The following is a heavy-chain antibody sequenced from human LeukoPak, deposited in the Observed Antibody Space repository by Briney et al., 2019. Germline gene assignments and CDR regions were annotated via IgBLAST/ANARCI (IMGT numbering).Heavy chain of an antibody. V-gene: IGHV4-59*08. CDR3: ARHSASEGIAVAGFYYYGMDV. Sequence: SETLSLTCTVSGGSISSYYWSWIRQPPGKGLEWIGYIYYSGSTNYNPSLKSRVTISVDTSKNQFSLKLSSVTAADTAVYYCARHSASEGIAVAGFYYYGMDVWGQGTTVTVSS. J-gene: IGHJ6*02. CDR2: IYYSGST. CDR1: GGSISSYY. D-gene: IGHD6-19*01.